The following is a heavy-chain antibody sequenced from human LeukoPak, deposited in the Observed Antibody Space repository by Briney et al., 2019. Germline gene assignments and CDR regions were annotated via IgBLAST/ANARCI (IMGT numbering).Heavy chain of an antibody. Sequence: PGGSLRLSCAVSGFTFSNEAMGWVRQLRGGGLEWVSTISPGGGTTYYADSMKGRFTISGDNSKNTLYLQMNSLRAEDTAVYYCAKDRWFDPWGQGTLVTVSS. CDR1: GFTFSNEA. J-gene: IGHJ5*02. V-gene: IGHV3-23*01. CDR3: AKDRWFDP. CDR2: ISPGGGTT.